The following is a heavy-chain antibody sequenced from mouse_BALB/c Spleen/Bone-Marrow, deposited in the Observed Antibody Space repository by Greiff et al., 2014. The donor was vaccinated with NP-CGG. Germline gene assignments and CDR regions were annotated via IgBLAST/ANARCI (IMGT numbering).Heavy chain of an antibody. CDR2: ISSGSSTV. CDR3: ARSGSSSGYFDY. Sequence: VQLKESGGGLVQPGGSRKLSCAASGFTFSSFGMHWVRQAPEKGLEWVAYISSGSSTVYYADKVMGRFTISRDNPKNTLFLQKTSLRCEDTAMYYCARSGSSSGYFDYWGQGTTLTVSS. D-gene: IGHD1-1*01. J-gene: IGHJ2*01. CDR1: GFTFSSFG. V-gene: IGHV5-17*02.